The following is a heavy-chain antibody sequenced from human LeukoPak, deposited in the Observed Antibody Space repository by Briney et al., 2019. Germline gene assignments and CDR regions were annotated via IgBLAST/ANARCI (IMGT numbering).Heavy chain of an antibody. CDR2: IYYSGST. CDR3: ARASVTYYYYYYMDV. V-gene: IGHV4-59*12. D-gene: IGHD4-11*01. Sequence: PSETLSLTCTVSGGSISSYYWSWIRQPPGKGLEWIGYIYYSGSTNYKPSLKSRVTISVDTSKNQFSLKLSSVTAADTAVYYCARASVTYYYYYYMDVWGKGTTVTVSS. CDR1: GGSISSYY. J-gene: IGHJ6*03.